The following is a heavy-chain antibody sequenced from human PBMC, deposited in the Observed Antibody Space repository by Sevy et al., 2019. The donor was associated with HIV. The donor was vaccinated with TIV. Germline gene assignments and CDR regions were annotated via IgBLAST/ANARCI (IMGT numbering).Heavy chain of an antibody. CDR1: GFTFSAYS. CDR2: ISSSSGTI. V-gene: IGHV3-48*01. D-gene: IGHD2-21*01. CDR3: ARAGGDCYSKNECWFVS. J-gene: IGHJ5*01. Sequence: GGTLRLSCAASGFTFSAYSMNWVRQAPGKGLEWVSYISSSSGTIYYADSVKGQFTISRDNAKSSLYLQMNGLRAEDTAVYYCARAGGDCYSKNECWFVSWGQGTLVTVSS.